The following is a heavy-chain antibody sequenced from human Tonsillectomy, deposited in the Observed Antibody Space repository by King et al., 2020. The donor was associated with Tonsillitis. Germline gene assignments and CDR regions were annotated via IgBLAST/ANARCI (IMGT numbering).Heavy chain of an antibody. CDR2: ISYDGSNK. Sequence: VQLVESGGGVVQPGRSLRLSCAASGFTFSSYAMHWVRQAPGKGLEWVAVISYDGSNKYYADSVKGRFTISRDNSKNTLYLQMNSLRAEDTAVYYCARDGGIVATWGLDIWGQGTMVTVSS. D-gene: IGHD5-12*01. CDR3: ARDGGIVATWGLDI. V-gene: IGHV3-30*04. CDR1: GFTFSSYA. J-gene: IGHJ3*02.